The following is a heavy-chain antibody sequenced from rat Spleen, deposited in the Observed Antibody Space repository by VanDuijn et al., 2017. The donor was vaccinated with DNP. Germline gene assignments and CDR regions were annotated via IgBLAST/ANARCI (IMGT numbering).Heavy chain of an antibody. CDR1: GFTFSDYY. D-gene: IGHD1-7*01. Sequence: EVQLVESGGGLVQPGRSLKLSCAASGFTFSDYYMAWVRQAPTKGLEWVAYIRYDGGTTYYGDSVKGRFTISRDNAKSTLYLQMNSLRSEDTATYYCARDTTGIPYYFDYWGQGVMVTVSS. V-gene: IGHV5-20*01. CDR3: ARDTTGIPYYFDY. J-gene: IGHJ2*01. CDR2: IRYDGGTT.